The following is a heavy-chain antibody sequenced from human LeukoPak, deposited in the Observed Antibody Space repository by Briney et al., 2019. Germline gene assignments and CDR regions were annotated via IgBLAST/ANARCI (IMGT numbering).Heavy chain of an antibody. CDR1: GGSISSYY. D-gene: IGHD3-9*01. V-gene: IGHV4-59*01. CDR2: IYYSGST. Sequence: PSETLSLTCTVSGGSISSYYWSWIRQPPGKGLEWIGYIYYSGSTNYSPSLKSRVTISVDTSKNQFSLKLSSVTAADTAVYYCARLTGYLFDYWGQGTLVTVSS. CDR3: ARLTGYLFDY. J-gene: IGHJ4*02.